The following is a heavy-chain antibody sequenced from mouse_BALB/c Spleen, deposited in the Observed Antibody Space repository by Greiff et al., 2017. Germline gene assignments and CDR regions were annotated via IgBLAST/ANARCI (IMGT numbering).Heavy chain of an antibody. CDR3: ARSVRRYAMDY. Sequence: VQLQQSGAELVRPGSSVKISCKASGYAFSSYWMNWVKQRPGQGLEWIGQIYPGDGDTNYNGKFKGKATLTADKSSSTAYMQLSSLTSEDSAVYFCARSVRRYAMDYWGQGTSVTVSS. J-gene: IGHJ4*01. CDR1: GYAFSSYW. V-gene: IGHV1-80*01. D-gene: IGHD2-14*01. CDR2: IYPGDGDT.